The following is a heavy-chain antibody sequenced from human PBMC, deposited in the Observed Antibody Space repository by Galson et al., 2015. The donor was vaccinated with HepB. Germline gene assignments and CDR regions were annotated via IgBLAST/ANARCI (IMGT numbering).Heavy chain of an antibody. CDR1: GYTFSTYS. V-gene: IGHV1-18*01. J-gene: IGHJ5*02. CDR3: ARGALVGVVGGRLNNWFDP. CDR2: ISPYNRDT. D-gene: IGHD2-15*01. Sequence: SVKVSCKASGYTFSTYSITWVRQAPGQGLEWMGWISPYNRDTNYARKFQGRVTMTTDTFTSTAYMELRSLRSDDTAVYYCARGALVGVVGGRLNNWFDPGAREPWSPSPQ.